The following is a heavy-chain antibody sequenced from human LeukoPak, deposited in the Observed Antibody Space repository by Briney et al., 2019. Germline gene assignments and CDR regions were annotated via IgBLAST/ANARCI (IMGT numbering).Heavy chain of an antibody. CDR2: IYYSGST. CDR1: GGSISSYY. D-gene: IGHD3-9*01. J-gene: IGHJ4*02. V-gene: IGHV4-59*01. CDR3: GRPPYDLLTGYYSYFDY. Sequence: SETLSLTCTVSGGSISSYYWSWIRQPPGKGLEWIGYIYYSGSTNYNPSLKRRVTISVDTSQNQFSLKLSSGTAADPALYHCGRPPYDLLTGYYSYFDYWGQGTLVTVSP.